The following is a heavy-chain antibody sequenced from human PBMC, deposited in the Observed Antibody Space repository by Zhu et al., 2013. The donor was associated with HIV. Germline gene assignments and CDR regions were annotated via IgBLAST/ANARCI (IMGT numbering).Heavy chain of an antibody. CDR3: ARARPGDGKSLDYYYGMDV. CDR2: IIPIFGTA. CDR1: GGTFSSYA. J-gene: IGHJ6*02. V-gene: IGHV1-69*01. Sequence: QVQLVQSGAEVKKPGSSVKVSCKASGGTFSSYAISWVRQAPGQGLEWMGGIIPIFGTANYAQKFQGRVTITADESTSTAYMELSSLRSEDTAVYYCARARPGDGKSLDYYYGMDVWGQGDHGHRLL. D-gene: IGHD7-27*01.